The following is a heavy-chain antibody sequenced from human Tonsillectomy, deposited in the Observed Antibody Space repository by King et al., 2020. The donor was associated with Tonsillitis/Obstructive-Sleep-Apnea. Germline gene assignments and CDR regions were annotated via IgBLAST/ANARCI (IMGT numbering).Heavy chain of an antibody. CDR2: IDPNSGGT. J-gene: IGHJ4*02. Sequence: VQLVQSGAEVKKPGASVKVSCKASAYIFIAYYMYWVRQAPGQGLEWMGWIDPNSGGTNYAQKFLGRFTMTRDTSISTAYMELSRLKSDDTAMYFCARSGGNGYNAFDYWGQGTLVTVSS. CDR1: AYIFIAYY. CDR3: ARSGGNGYNAFDY. D-gene: IGHD5-24*01. V-gene: IGHV1-2*02.